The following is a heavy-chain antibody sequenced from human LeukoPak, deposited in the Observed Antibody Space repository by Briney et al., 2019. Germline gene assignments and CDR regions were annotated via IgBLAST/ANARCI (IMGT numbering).Heavy chain of an antibody. CDR2: FKPNSGDT. Sequence: ASVKVSCMASGYTFTGHYMHWVRQAPGQGLEWMGWFKPNSGDTNYAQKFQGRFTMTWDTSISTAYMELSELRSDDTAVYYCAGQKDPRPIDYWGQGTLITVSS. CDR1: GYTFTGHY. J-gene: IGHJ4*02. CDR3: AGQKDPRPIDY. V-gene: IGHV1-2*02.